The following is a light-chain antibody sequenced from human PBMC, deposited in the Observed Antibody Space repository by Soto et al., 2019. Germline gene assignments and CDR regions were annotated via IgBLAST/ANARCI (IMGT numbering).Light chain of an antibody. V-gene: IGKV1-5*03. Sequence: DIQMTQSPSTLSASLGDRALITCRASQSISNWLAWYQQKPGKAPNLLIYKASSLKSGVPSMLSGSGSGTEFTLTISSLQPDDFATYYCQQYDTYWTFGQGTKVDIK. CDR1: QSISNW. J-gene: IGKJ1*01. CDR2: KAS. CDR3: QQYDTYWT.